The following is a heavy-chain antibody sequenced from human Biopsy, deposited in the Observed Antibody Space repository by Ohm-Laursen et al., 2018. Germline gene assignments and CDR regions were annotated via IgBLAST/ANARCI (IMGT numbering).Heavy chain of an antibody. V-gene: IGHV3-23*01. CDR2: ISGSGGNT. CDR3: AKDPDFWRGGEGDF. Sequence: SLRLSCAASGFTFPSFTMSWVPQAPGTGLQWLSGISGSGGNTYYADSARGRFNISRDNAKSRLYLQMTGLRAEDSALYYCAKDPDFWRGGEGDFWGRGTLVTVSS. CDR1: GFTFPSFT. J-gene: IGHJ4*02. D-gene: IGHD3-3*01.